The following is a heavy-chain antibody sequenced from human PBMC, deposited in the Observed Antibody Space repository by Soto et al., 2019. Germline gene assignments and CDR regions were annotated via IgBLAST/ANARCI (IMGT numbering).Heavy chain of an antibody. D-gene: IGHD4-17*01. V-gene: IGHV4-59*12. CDR3: ARYGDYFYGMDV. J-gene: IGHJ6*02. CDR2: IYFTGTT. CDR1: GDSINNYY. Sequence: SETLSLTCTVSGDSINNYYWSWIRQPPGKGLELIVYIYFTGTTSYNPSLKSRVTISIDTSKNQFSLKLLSVTAADTAVYYCARYGDYFYGMDVWGQGTTVTVS.